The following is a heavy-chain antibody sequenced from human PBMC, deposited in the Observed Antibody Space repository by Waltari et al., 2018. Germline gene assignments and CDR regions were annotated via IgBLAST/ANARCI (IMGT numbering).Heavy chain of an antibody. CDR2: SYTSGST. Sequence: QVQLRESGPGRVTPSETLSLTCTVSVGSIGGYSCTGIRHPAGRGLEWIGRSYTSGSTNYNPYLKSRVTMSVDTSKNQFSLKLSSVTAADTAVYYCARDFYDYGDYGLNYYYYMDVWGKGTTVTVSS. J-gene: IGHJ6*03. CDR1: VGSIGGYS. D-gene: IGHD4-17*01. CDR3: ARDFYDYGDYGLNYYYYMDV. V-gene: IGHV4-4*07.